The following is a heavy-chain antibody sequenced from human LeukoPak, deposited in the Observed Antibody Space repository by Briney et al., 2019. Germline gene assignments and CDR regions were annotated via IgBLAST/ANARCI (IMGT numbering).Heavy chain of an antibody. V-gene: IGHV4-61*01. CDR3: ARVRGDYVNLFDP. Sequence: SETLSLTCTVSGGSVSSGSYHWSWIRQPPGKGLEWIGYTHYSGNTYYNPSLKSRVTISLDTSKKQFPLWLRSVTAADTAVYYCARVRGDYVNLFDPWGQGTLVIVSS. CDR1: GGSVSSGSYH. D-gene: IGHD4-17*01. J-gene: IGHJ5*02. CDR2: THYSGNT.